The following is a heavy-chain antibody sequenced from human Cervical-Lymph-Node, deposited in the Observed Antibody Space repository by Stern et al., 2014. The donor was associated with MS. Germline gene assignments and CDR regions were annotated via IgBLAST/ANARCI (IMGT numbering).Heavy chain of an antibody. CDR1: GYSFTTYG. D-gene: IGHD6-19*01. CDR3: ARVRNGWYGPFDF. CDR2: IGPYNGDT. Sequence: QVQLVQSGPELKKVGASVKVSCKTSGYSFTTYGITWVRQAPGQGLEWMGRIGPYNGDTKYGQKFQGRVTITIDPSSITASMEGSTLKVDDTAVYYCARVRNGWYGPFDFWGQGTLVTVSS. J-gene: IGHJ4*02. V-gene: IGHV1-18*01.